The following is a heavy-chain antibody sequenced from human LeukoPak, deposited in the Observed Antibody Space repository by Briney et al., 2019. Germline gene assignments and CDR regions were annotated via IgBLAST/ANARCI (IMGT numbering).Heavy chain of an antibody. V-gene: IGHV3-30-3*01. D-gene: IGHD3-10*01. J-gene: IGHJ4*02. CDR1: GFTFSSYA. CDR3: ASSIAIGGQFDY. Sequence: PGRSLRPSCAASGFTFSSYAMHWVRQAPGKGLEWVAVISYDGSNKYYADSVKGRFTISRDNSKNTLYLQMNNLRAEDTAVYYCASSIAIGGQFDYWGQGTLVTVSS. CDR2: ISYDGSNK.